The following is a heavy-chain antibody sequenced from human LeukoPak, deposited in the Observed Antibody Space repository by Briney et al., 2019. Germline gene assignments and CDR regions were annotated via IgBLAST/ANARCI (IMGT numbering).Heavy chain of an antibody. V-gene: IGHV4-39*01. CDR3: AIHIAVAGPRFDY. CDR2: IYYSGST. Sequence: SETLSLTCTVSGGSISSSSYYWGWIRQPPGKGLEWIGSIYYSGSTYYNPSLKSRVTISVDTSKNQFSLKLSSVTAADTAVYYCAIHIAVAGPRFDYWGQGTLVTVSS. CDR1: GGSISSSSYY. J-gene: IGHJ4*02. D-gene: IGHD6-19*01.